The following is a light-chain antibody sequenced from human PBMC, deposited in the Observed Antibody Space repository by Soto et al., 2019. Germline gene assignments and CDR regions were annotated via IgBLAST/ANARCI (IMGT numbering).Light chain of an antibody. CDR1: SSDVGGYNY. V-gene: IGLV2-11*01. J-gene: IGLJ1*01. CDR2: DVS. CDR3: CSYAGSYSLYV. Sequence: SVLTQPRSVSGSPGQSVTISCTGTSSDVGGYNYVSWYQQHPGKAPKLMIYDVSKRPSGVPDRFSGSKSGNTASLTISGLEAEDEDDYYCCSYAGSYSLYVFGSGTKVTVL.